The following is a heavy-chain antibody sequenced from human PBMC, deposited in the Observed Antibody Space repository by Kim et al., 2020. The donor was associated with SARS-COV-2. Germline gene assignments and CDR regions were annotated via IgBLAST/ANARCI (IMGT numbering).Heavy chain of an antibody. CDR2: INPSGGST. CDR3: ARARGVRGYYYYGMDV. V-gene: IGHV1-46*01. Sequence: ASVKVSCKASGYTFTSYYMHWVRQAPGQGLEWMGIINPSGGSTSYAQKFQGRVTMTRDTSTSTVYMELSSLRSEDTAVYYCARARGVRGYYYYGMDVWGQGTTVTVSS. D-gene: IGHD3-10*01. CDR1: GYTFTSYY. J-gene: IGHJ6*02.